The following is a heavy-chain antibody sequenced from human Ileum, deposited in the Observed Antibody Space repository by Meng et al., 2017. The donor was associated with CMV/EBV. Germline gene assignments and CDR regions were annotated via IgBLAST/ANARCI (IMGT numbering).Heavy chain of an antibody. J-gene: IGHJ5*02. Sequence: QVQWLQSRAEVKKPGASVEVSCKASGYTFTSYGISWVRQAPGQGLEWMGWISAYNGNTNYAQKLQGRVTMTTDTSTSTAYMELRSLRSDDTAVYYCARSSSSSREGWFDPWGQGTLVTVSS. CDR3: ARSSSSSREGWFDP. CDR1: GYTFTSYG. CDR2: ISAYNGNT. D-gene: IGHD6-6*01. V-gene: IGHV1-18*01.